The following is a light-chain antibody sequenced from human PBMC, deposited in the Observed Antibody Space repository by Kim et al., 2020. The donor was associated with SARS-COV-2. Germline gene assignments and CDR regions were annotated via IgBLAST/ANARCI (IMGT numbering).Light chain of an antibody. V-gene: IGKV1-9*01. CDR1: QDISTY. Sequence: IQLTQSPSSLAAPVGDRVTITCRASQDISTYLAWYQQKPGNAPKVLIAIAFTLQDDVPSRFSGSRSGTDFTLTISSLQPEDFATYYCQQHHSYPITFGQGTRLEIK. CDR2: IAF. CDR3: QQHHSYPIT. J-gene: IGKJ5*01.